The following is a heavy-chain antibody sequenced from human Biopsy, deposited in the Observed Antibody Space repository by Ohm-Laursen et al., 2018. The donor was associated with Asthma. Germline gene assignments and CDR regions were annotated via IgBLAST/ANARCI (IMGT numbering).Heavy chain of an antibody. V-gene: IGHV1-69*13. CDR1: GYPFTDYY. D-gene: IGHD5-12*01. CDR2: LIPVLGTP. J-gene: IGHJ6*02. CDR3: ARGYSGSDRIVYYYSGLEV. Sequence: ASVKVSCKASGYPFTDYYVHWARQAPGQGLEWMGGLIPVLGTPDHAQMFEGRVTITADESTSTAYMELSSLSSEDTAVYYCARGYSGSDRIVYYYSGLEVWGQGTTVTVSS.